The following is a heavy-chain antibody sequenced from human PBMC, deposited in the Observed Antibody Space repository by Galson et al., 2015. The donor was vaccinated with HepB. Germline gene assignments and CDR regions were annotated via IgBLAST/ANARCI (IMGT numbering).Heavy chain of an antibody. CDR1: GFTFSSYW. CDR3: TRGVSYCTNGVCYSVYFDY. V-gene: IGHV3-7*01. J-gene: IGHJ4*02. Sequence: SLRLSCAASGFTFSSYWMSWVRQAPGKGLEWVANIKQDGSEKYYVDSVKGRFTISRDNAKNSLYLQMNSLRAEDTAVYYCTRGVSYCTNGVCYSVYFDYWGQGTLVTVSS. D-gene: IGHD2-8*01. CDR2: IKQDGSEK.